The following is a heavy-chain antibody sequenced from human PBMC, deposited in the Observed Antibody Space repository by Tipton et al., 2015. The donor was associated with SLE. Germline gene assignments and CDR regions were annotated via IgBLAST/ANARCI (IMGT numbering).Heavy chain of an antibody. V-gene: IGHV3-23*01. Sequence: SLRLSCAASGFTFSSYAMSWVRQAPGKGLEWVSAISGSGGSTYYADSVKGRFTISRDNSKNTLYLQMNSLRAEDTAVYYCAKGAGFLEWLLHYFDYWGQGTLVTVSS. J-gene: IGHJ4*02. CDR1: GFTFSSYA. CDR2: ISGSGGST. CDR3: AKGAGFLEWLLHYFDY. D-gene: IGHD3-3*01.